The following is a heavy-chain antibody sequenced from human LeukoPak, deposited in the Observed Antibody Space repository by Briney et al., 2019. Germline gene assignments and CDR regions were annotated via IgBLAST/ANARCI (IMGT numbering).Heavy chain of an antibody. CDR1: GYTFSSFG. CDR2: ISAYNGAT. V-gene: IGHV1-18*01. CDR3: ARDSGPGRFAFDI. J-gene: IGHJ3*02. Sequence: ASVKVSCKASGYTFSSFGFSWVRLAPGQGLEWMGRISAYNGATRYAQNLQGRVTMTTDTSTSTAYMELTSLRSDDTAVYYCARDSGPGRFAFDIWGQGTMVTVSS. D-gene: IGHD3-10*01.